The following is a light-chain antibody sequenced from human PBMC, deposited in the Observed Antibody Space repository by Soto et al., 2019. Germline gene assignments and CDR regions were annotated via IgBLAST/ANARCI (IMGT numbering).Light chain of an antibody. CDR3: CSYAGSYTEI. Sequence: QSALTQPPSVSGSPGQSVTISCTGTSSDVGGYKYVSWYQQHPGKAPKLMIYDVTKRPSGVPDRFSGSKSGNTASLIISGLQAEDEADYYCCSYAGSYTEIFGGGTKLTVL. V-gene: IGLV2-11*01. CDR2: DVT. J-gene: IGLJ2*01. CDR1: SSDVGGYKY.